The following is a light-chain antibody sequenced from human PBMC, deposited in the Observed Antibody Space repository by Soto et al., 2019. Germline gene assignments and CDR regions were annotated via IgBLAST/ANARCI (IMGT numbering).Light chain of an antibody. V-gene: IGLV2-11*01. J-gene: IGLJ2*01. CDR1: SSDVGGYHF. CDR3: CSYEDIYTFWI. CDR2: DVT. Sequence: QSVLTQPRSVSASPGQSVTISCTGTSSDVGGYHFVSWYQQYSGKAPKLLIYDVTKRPSGVPDRFSGSKSGNTASLTISGLQAEDEADYYCCSYEDIYTFWIFGGGTKLTVL.